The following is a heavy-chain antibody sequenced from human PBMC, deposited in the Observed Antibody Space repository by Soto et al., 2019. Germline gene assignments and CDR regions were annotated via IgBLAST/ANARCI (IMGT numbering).Heavy chain of an antibody. J-gene: IGHJ3*02. CDR1: GFTFSNAW. V-gene: IGHV3-15*01. CDR3: TTDGPTDSLWLAFDI. D-gene: IGHD3-10*01. Sequence: EVQLVESGGGLVKPGGSLRLSCAASGFTFSNAWMSWVRQAPGKGLEWVCRIKSKTDGGTTDYAAPVKGRFTISRDDSKNTLYLQMNSLKTEDTAVYYCTTDGPTDSLWLAFDIWGQGTMVTVSS. CDR2: IKSKTDGGTT.